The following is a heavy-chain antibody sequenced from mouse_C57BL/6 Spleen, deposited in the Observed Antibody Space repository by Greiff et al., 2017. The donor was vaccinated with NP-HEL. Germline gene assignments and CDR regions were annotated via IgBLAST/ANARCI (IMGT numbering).Heavy chain of an antibody. CDR1: GYTFTSYW. V-gene: IGHV1-50*01. D-gene: IGHD1-1*01. CDR2: IDPSDSYP. CDR3: ARATITTVVATGAMDY. J-gene: IGHJ4*01. Sequence: QVQLQQPGAELVKPGASVKLSCKASGYTFTSYWMQWVKQRPGQGLEWIGEIDPSDSYPNYNQKFKGKATLTVYTSSSTAYMQLRSLTSEDSAVYYCARATITTVVATGAMDYWGQGTSVTVSS.